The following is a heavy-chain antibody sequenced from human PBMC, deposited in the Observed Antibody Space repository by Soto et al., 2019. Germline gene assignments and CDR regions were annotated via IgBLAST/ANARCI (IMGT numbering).Heavy chain of an antibody. CDR2: INPKSGGT. Sequence: ASVKVSCKASGYTFTNYDINWVRQAPGQGLEWLGRINPKSGGTSTAQKFQGWVTMTTDTSISTASMELTRLTSDDTAIYYCARGDSTDCSNGVCSFFYNHDMDVWGQGTTVTV. CDR3: ARGDSTDCSNGVCSFFYNHDMDV. J-gene: IGHJ6*02. D-gene: IGHD2-8*01. V-gene: IGHV1-2*04. CDR1: GYTFTNYD.